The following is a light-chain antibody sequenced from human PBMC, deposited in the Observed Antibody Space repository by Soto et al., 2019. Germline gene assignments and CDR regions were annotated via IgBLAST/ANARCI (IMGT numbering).Light chain of an antibody. V-gene: IGKV1-39*01. J-gene: IGKJ1*01. CDR1: QSIGNN. CDR2: STS. Sequence: DIQMTQSPSSLSASAGDRVTITCRSSQSIGNNLNWYQQKPGKAPKLLVYSTSTLRSGVPSGFSGSGSGTDFTLTIYSLQPDDFATYFCQQSNTFPWTFGQGTKVDIK. CDR3: QQSNTFPWT.